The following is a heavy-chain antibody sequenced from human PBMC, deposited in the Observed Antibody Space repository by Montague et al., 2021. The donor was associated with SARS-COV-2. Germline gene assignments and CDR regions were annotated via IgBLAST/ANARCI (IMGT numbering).Heavy chain of an antibody. CDR1: GDSLTYFY. Sequence: SETLSLTCSVSGDSLTYFYWSWLRQTPGKGLEWIGYIFYSGSTKYSPSLQSRVTFSVDTSRNQFSLNLDSVTAADTGVYYCARGATRSFDHWGQGVLVTVSS. J-gene: IGHJ4*02. D-gene: IGHD1-1*01. CDR2: IFYSGST. V-gene: IGHV4-59*01. CDR3: ARGATRSFDH.